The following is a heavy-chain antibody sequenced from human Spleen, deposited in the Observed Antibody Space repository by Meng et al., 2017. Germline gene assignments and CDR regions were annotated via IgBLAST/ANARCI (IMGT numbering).Heavy chain of an antibody. J-gene: IGHJ4*02. Sequence: GESLKISCTASGFTFGDYAMSWVRQAPGKGLEWVGFIRSKAYGGTTEYAASVKGRFTISRDDSKSIAYLQMNSLKTEDTAVYYCTRAGGYSGYVNDYWGQGTLVTVSS. CDR2: IRSKAYGGTT. V-gene: IGHV3-49*04. D-gene: IGHD5-12*01. CDR3: TRAGGYSGYVNDY. CDR1: GFTFGDYA.